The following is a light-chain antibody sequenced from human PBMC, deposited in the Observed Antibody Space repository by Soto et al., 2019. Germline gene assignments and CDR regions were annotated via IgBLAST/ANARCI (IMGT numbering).Light chain of an antibody. CDR3: QQYYFFPRT. Sequence: DVVMTQSPDSLAVSLGERATIYCQSSQNILYSSNNKNYLSWYQQRPGQPPKLLIYWASTRESGVPDRFSGRGSGTDFSLTISDLQPEDAAVYYCQQYYFFPRTFGQGTKLEIK. V-gene: IGKV4-1*01. J-gene: IGKJ2*02. CDR2: WAS. CDR1: QNILYSSNNKNY.